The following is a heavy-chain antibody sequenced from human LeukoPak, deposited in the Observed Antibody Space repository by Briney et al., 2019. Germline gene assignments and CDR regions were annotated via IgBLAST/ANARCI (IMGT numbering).Heavy chain of an antibody. J-gene: IGHJ4*02. V-gene: IGHV3-21*01. CDR2: ISSSSSYI. CDR1: GFTFSSYG. CDR3: ARPRDYGDYIDY. D-gene: IGHD4-17*01. Sequence: PGGTLRLSCAASGFTFSSYGMSWVRQAPGKGLEWVSSISSSSSYIYYADSVKGRFTISRDNAKNSLYLQMNSLRAEDTAVYYCARPRDYGDYIDYWGQGTLVTVSS.